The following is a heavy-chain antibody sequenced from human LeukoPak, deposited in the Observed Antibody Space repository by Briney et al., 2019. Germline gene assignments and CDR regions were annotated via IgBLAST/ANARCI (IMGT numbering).Heavy chain of an antibody. V-gene: IGHV3-48*03. Sequence: PGGSLRLSCAASGFTFSSYEMNWVRQAPGKGLEWVSYISSSGSTIYYADSVKGRFTISRDNSKNTLYLQMNSLRAEDTALYYCARMVRGVIYYFDYWGQGTLVTVSS. CDR1: GFTFSSYE. J-gene: IGHJ4*02. CDR3: ARMVRGVIYYFDY. CDR2: ISSSGSTI. D-gene: IGHD3-10*01.